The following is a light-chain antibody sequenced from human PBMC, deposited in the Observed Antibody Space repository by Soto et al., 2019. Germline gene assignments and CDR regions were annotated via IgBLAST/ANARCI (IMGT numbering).Light chain of an antibody. V-gene: IGKV3-15*01. CDR1: QTISKD. CDR2: DAS. J-gene: IGKJ5*01. Sequence: ERMMTQSPATLSLSPGEKATLSCRASQTISKDLAWYQQKPGQAPRLLIYDASTRATDIPDRFSGSGSGTEFTLTISSLKSEDFAVYYCQQYDTSSITFGQGTRLEI. CDR3: QQYDTSSIT.